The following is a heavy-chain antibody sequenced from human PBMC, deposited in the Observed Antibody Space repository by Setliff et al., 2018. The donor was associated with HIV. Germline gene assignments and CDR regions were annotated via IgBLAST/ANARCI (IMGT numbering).Heavy chain of an antibody. D-gene: IGHD6-19*01. CDR3: ARGTGIAVAGTDY. J-gene: IGHJ4*02. CDR1: GDTFSNYA. V-gene: IGHV1-46*01. CDR2: INPGGGST. Sequence: ASVKVSCKASGDTFSNYAINWVRQAPGQGLEWMGIINPGGGSTSYAQKFQGRVTMTRDTSTSTVYMELSSLRSEDTAVYYCARGTGIAVAGTDYWGQGTLVTVSS.